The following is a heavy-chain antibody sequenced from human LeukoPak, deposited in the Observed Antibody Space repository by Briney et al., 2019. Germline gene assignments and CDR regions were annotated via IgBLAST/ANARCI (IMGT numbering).Heavy chain of an antibody. CDR3: ARVAGLDDAFDI. V-gene: IGHV1-18*01. Sequence: ASVKVSCKASGYTFTSYGISWVRQAPGQGLEWMGWISAYNGDTNYAQKLQGRVTMTTDTSTSTAYRELRSLRSDDTAVYYCARVAGLDDAFDIWGQGTMVTVSS. CDR2: ISAYNGDT. CDR1: GYTFTSYG. D-gene: IGHD3/OR15-3a*01. J-gene: IGHJ3*02.